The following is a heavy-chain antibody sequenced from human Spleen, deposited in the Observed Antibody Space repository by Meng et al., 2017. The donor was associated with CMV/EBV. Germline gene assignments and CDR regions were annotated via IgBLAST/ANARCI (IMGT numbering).Heavy chain of an antibody. D-gene: IGHD1-26*01. J-gene: IGHJ6*03. Sequence: SSVQDPYKASGGTLTEFSFDWVRQAPGQGLEWMGRIIPVFDRTNYAQRFQGRVTIAADKSTGVVHMELTSLRFEDTAVYYCARAPNSGGYYTDVWGPGTLVTVSS. CDR3: ARAPNSGGYYTDV. V-gene: IGHV1-69*08. CDR1: GGTLTEFS. CDR2: IIPVFDRT.